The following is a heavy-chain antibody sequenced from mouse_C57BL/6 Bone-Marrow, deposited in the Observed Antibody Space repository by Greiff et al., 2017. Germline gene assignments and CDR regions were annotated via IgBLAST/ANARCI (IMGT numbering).Heavy chain of an antibody. CDR1: GYAFSSSW. D-gene: IGHD4-1*01. CDR2: IDPGDGDT. V-gene: IGHV1-82*01. Sequence: QVQLQQSGPELVKPGASVKISCKASGYAFSSSWMNWVKQRPGKGLEWIGRIDPGDGDTNYNGKFKGKATLTADKSSSTAYMQLSSLTSEDSAVYFSARRRINCDWFGYWGQGTLVTVSA. J-gene: IGHJ3*01. CDR3: ARRRINCDWFGY.